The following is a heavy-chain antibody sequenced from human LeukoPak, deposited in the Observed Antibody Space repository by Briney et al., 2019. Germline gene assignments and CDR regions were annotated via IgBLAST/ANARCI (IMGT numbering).Heavy chain of an antibody. J-gene: IGHJ4*02. V-gene: IGHV4-34*01. D-gene: IGHD3-10*01. Sequence: SETLSLTCAVYGGSFSGYYWSWIRQPPGKGLEWIGEINHSGSTNYNPSLKSRVTISVDTSKNQFSLKLSSVTAADTAVYYCARRPPTNGSGSQGSFDYWGQRTLVTVSS. CDR2: INHSGST. CDR1: GGSFSGYY. CDR3: ARRPPTNGSGSQGSFDY.